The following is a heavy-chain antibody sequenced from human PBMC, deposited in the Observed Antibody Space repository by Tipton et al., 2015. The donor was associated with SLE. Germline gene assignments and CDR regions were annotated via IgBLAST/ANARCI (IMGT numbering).Heavy chain of an antibody. D-gene: IGHD4-23*01. CDR2: ISSSSSTI. V-gene: IGHV3-48*01. CDR1: GFTFSSYS. CDR3: AKEGGDNGGNTALGY. Sequence: SLRLSCAASGFTFSSYSMNWVRQAPGKGLEWVSYISSSSSTIYYADSVKGRLTISRDNAKNTLYLQMNSLRAEDTAVYYCAKEGGDNGGNTALGYWGQGTLVTVSS. J-gene: IGHJ4*02.